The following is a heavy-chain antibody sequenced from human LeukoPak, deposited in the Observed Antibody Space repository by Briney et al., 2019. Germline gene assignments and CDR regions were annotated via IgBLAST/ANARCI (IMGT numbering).Heavy chain of an antibody. Sequence: GGSLRPSCVVSGFTLKSYAMTWVRQAPGRGLEWVAYINSGGTTTYYLDSVKGRFTISRDNAKNALSLQMTSLRVEDTATYYCVRDWTHSIWSGYGYGFDVWGQGTTVVVSS. CDR1: GFTLKSYA. CDR2: INSGGTTT. CDR3: VRDWTHSIWSGYGYGFDV. V-gene: IGHV3-48*03. D-gene: IGHD3-3*01. J-gene: IGHJ3*01.